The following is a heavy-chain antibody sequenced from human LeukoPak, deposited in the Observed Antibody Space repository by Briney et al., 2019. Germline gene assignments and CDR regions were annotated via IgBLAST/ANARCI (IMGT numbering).Heavy chain of an antibody. J-gene: IGHJ5*02. CDR2: ISSSSSYI. CDR3: ARVQEAAAFDP. V-gene: IGHV3-21*01. Sequence: GGSLRLSCAASGFTFSSYSMNWVRQAPGKGLEWVSSISSSSSYIYYADSVKGRFTISRDNAKNSLYLQMNSLRAEDTAVYYCARVQEAAAFDPWGQGNLVTVSS. D-gene: IGHD6-13*01. CDR1: GFTFSSYS.